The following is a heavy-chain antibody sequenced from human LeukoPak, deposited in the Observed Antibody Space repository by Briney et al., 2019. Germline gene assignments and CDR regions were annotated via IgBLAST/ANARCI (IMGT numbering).Heavy chain of an antibody. J-gene: IGHJ4*02. CDR1: GGSFSGYY. D-gene: IGHD6-6*01. V-gene: IGHV4-34*01. CDR3: ARGANSSSSRKRYYFDY. CDR2: INHSGST. Sequence: SETLSLTCAVYGGSFSGYYWSWIRQPPGKGLEWIGEINHSGSTNYNPSLKSRVTISVDTSKNQFSLKLSSVIAADTAVYYCARGANSSSSRKRYYFDYWGQGTLVTVSS.